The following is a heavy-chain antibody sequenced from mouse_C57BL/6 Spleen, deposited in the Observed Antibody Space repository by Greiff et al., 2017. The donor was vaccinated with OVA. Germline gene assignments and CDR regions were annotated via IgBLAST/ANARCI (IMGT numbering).Heavy chain of an antibody. CDR3: VRGYDGGGYDAMDY. D-gene: IGHD2-12*01. Sequence: EVKLMESGGGLVQPKGSLKLSCAASGFTFNTYAMHWVRQAPGKGLEWAARIRSKSSNYATYYADSVKDRFTISRDDSQSMLYLQMNNLKTEDTAMYYCVRGYDGGGYDAMDYWGQGTSVTVSS. J-gene: IGHJ4*01. V-gene: IGHV10-3*01. CDR2: IRSKSSNYAT. CDR1: GFTFNTYA.